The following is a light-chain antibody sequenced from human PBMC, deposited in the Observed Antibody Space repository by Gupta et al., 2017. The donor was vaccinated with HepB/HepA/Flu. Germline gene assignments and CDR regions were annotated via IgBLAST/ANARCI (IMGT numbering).Light chain of an antibody. CDR2: SAS. Sequence: AIQMTQATSSLSASVGERVTITCRASQDIRNDLGWYHQRPGKGPKLLIYSASTLPSGVPSRFSGSGSGTEFTLAISSLQPEDFGTYYCLQDYKYPRTFGQGTKVEIK. V-gene: IGKV1-6*01. CDR1: QDIRND. J-gene: IGKJ1*01. CDR3: LQDYKYPRT.